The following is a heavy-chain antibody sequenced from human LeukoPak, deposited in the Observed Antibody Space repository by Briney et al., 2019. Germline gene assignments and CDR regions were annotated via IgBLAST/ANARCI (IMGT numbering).Heavy chain of an antibody. D-gene: IGHD4-17*01. V-gene: IGHV3-23*01. J-gene: IGHJ4*02. CDR1: GFIFSHYV. CDR2: ISGSGTDT. Sequence: AGSLRLSCAASGFIFSHYVMGWVRQAPGKGLEWVSSISGSGTDTYYADSVKGRFTISRDNSKNTLYLQMNSLSSEDRAVYFCANGVYGDFILGDWGQGTLVTVSS. CDR3: ANGVYGDFILGD.